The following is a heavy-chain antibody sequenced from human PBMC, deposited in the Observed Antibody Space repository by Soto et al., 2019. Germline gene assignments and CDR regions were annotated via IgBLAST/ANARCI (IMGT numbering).Heavy chain of an antibody. D-gene: IGHD6-13*01. CDR3: ARLPYSSSWYNLDY. V-gene: IGHV4-59*08. Sequence: PSETLSLTCTVSGGSISSYYWSWIRQPPGKGLEWIGYIYYSGSTNYNPSLKSRVTISVDTSKNQFSLKLSSVTAADTAVYYCARLPYSSSWYNLDYWGQGTLVTVSS. CDR2: IYYSGST. CDR1: GGSISSYY. J-gene: IGHJ4*02.